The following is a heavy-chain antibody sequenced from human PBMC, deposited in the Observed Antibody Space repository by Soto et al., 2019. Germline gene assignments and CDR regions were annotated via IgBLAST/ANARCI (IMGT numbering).Heavy chain of an antibody. D-gene: IGHD6-19*01. Sequence: VQLLESGGGLVQPGGSLRLSCAASGFTFSSYAMSWVRQAPGKGLEWVSAISGSGGSTYYADSVKGRFTISRDNSKNTLYLQMNSLRAEDTAVYYCARGSSSGWYGGAEYFQHWGQGTLVTVSS. CDR2: ISGSGGST. CDR3: ARGSSSGWYGGAEYFQH. J-gene: IGHJ1*01. V-gene: IGHV3-23*01. CDR1: GFTFSSYA.